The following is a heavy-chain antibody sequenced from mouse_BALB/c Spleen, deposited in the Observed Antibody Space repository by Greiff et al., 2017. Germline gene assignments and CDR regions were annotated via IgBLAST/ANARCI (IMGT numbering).Heavy chain of an antibody. J-gene: IGHJ2*01. CDR2: IHYSGST. CDR3: ARSGAYYGNPYYFDY. CDR1: GYSITSGYS. V-gene: IGHV3-1*02. Sequence: EVKLQESGPDLVKPSQSLSLTCTVTGYSITSGYSWHWIRQFPGNKLEWMGYIHYSGSTNYNPSLKSRISITRDTSKNQFFLQLNSVTTEDTATYYCARSGAYYGNPYYFDYWGQGTTLTVSS. D-gene: IGHD2-10*01.